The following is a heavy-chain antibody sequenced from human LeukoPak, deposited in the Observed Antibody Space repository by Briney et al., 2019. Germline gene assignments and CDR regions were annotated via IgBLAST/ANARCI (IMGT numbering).Heavy chain of an antibody. CDR3: AASPGTVGAFDI. D-gene: IGHD3-16*01. J-gene: IGHJ3*02. V-gene: IGHV1-58*01. CDR2: IVVGTVNT. Sequence: GASVKVSCTASGFTFSSSAVQWVRQARGQRLEWIGWIVVGTVNTNYAQKFQERVTITRDMSTSTAYMELSSLRSEDTAMYYCAASPGTVGAFDIWGQGSMVTVSS. CDR1: GFTFSSSA.